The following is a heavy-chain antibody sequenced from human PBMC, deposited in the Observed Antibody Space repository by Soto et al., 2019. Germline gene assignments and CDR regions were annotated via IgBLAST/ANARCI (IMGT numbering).Heavy chain of an antibody. Sequence: SETLSLTCTVSGGSISSYYWSWIRQPPGKGLEWIGYIYYSGSTNYNPSLKSRVTISVDTSKNQFSLKLSSVTAADTAVYYCARGDEYFQHWGQGTLVTVSS. CDR1: GGSISSYY. V-gene: IGHV4-59*01. CDR2: IYYSGST. J-gene: IGHJ1*01. CDR3: ARGDEYFQH.